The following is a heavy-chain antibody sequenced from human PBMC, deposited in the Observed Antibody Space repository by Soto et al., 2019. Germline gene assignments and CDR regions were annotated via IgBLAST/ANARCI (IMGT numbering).Heavy chain of an antibody. Sequence: SVKVSCKASGGTFSSYAISWVRQAPGQGLEWMGGIIPIFGTANYAQKFQGRVTITADESTSTAYMELSSLRSEDTAVYYCARRDITIVRGVTNYYYGMDVWGQGTTVTVSS. J-gene: IGHJ6*02. CDR1: GGTFSSYA. D-gene: IGHD3-10*01. V-gene: IGHV1-69*13. CDR2: IIPIFGTA. CDR3: ARRDITIVRGVTNYYYGMDV.